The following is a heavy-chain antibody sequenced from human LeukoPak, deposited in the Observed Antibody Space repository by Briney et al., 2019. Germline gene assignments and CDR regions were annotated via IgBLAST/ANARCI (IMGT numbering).Heavy chain of an antibody. CDR3: AAEYCGGDCYSNYYYYGMDV. Sequence: SVKVSCKSSGFTFTSSAMQWVRQARGQRLEWIGWIVVGSGNTNYAWKFQERVTITRDMSTSTAYMELSSLRSEDTAVYYCAAEYCGGDCYSNYYYYGMDVWGQGTTVTVSS. J-gene: IGHJ6*02. V-gene: IGHV1-58*02. CDR2: IVVGSGNT. CDR1: GFTFTSSA. D-gene: IGHD2-21*02.